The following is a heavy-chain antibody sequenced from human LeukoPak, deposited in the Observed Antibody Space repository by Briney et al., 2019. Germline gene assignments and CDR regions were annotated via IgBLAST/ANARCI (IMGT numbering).Heavy chain of an antibody. D-gene: IGHD6-13*01. CDR2: INNSGST. V-gene: IGHV4-34*01. Sequence: SETLSLTCAVYGGSFSGYCWSWIRQPPGKGLEWIGEINNSGSTNYNPSLKSRVTISVDTSKNQFSLKRSSVTAADTACYYCARKGIAAAGTYNWFDLWGRGTLVTVSS. CDR1: GGSFSGYC. CDR3: ARKGIAAAGTYNWFDL. J-gene: IGHJ5*02.